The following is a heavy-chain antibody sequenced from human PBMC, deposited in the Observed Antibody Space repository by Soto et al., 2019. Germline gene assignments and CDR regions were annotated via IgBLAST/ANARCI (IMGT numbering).Heavy chain of an antibody. CDR3: ARHFPYGSGSYSYYYYYGMDV. Sequence: SETLSLTCTVSGDSISGGASFWSWIRQPPGKGLEWIANVSYSGSSYYNPSLKSRVTISVDTSKNQFSLKLSSVTAADTAVYYCARHFPYGSGSYSYYYYYGMDVWGRGTTVAVSS. D-gene: IGHD1-26*01. V-gene: IGHV4-39*01. J-gene: IGHJ6*02. CDR2: VSYSGSS. CDR1: GDSISGGASF.